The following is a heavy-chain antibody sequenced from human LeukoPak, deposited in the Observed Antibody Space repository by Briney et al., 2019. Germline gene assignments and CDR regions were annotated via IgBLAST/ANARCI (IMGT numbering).Heavy chain of an antibody. CDR3: AVTDPRQLASGTLNWFDP. CDR1: GGSITSYY. J-gene: IGHJ5*02. D-gene: IGHD6-6*01. V-gene: IGHV4-59*12. CDR2: IYYSGST. Sequence: SETLSLTCTVSGGSITSYYWSWIRQPPGKGLEWIGYIYYSGSTDYNPSLKGRVTISVDTSKNQFSLKLSSVTAADTAVYYCAVTDPRQLASGTLNWFDPWGQGTLVTVSS.